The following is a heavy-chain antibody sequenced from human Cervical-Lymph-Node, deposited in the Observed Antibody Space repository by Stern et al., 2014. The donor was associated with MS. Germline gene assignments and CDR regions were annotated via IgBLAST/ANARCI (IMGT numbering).Heavy chain of an antibody. Sequence: MQLVESGAEVKMPGSSGKVSCKASGGPFSNYPISWVRQAPGQGLEWMGGLVPLFRKPNYAQKLQGGVKSTADDSQSQRTMDLSSLRSEDTAVYYCASPLTATSVPFGYYGMDVWGQGTTVTVS. J-gene: IGHJ6*02. D-gene: IGHD4-17*01. V-gene: IGHV1-69*01. CDR1: GGPFSNYP. CDR3: ASPLTATSVPFGYYGMDV. CDR2: LVPLFRKP.